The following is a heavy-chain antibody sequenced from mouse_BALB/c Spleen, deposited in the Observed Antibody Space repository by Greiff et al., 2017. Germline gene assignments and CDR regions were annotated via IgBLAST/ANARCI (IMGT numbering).Heavy chain of an antibody. CDR1: GFSLTSYG. Sequence: VKLVESGPGLVQPSQSLSITCTVSGFSLTSYGVHWVRQSPGKGLEWLGVIWSGGSTDYNAAFISRLSISKDNSKSQVFFKMNSLQANDTAIYYCARSGTRWYFDVWGAGTTVTVSS. D-gene: IGHD4-1*01. J-gene: IGHJ1*01. CDR3: ARSGTRWYFDV. CDR2: IWSGGST. V-gene: IGHV2-2*02.